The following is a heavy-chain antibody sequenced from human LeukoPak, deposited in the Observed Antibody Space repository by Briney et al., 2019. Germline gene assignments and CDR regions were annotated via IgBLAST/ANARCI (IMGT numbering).Heavy chain of an antibody. CDR1: GYTFTGYY. Sequence: GASVKVSCKASGYTFTGYYMHWARQAPGQGLEWMGIINPSGGSTSYAQKFQGRVTVTRDTSTSTVYMELSSLRSEDTAVYYCARGDCSRGSCYLLDHWGQGTLVTVSS. V-gene: IGHV1-46*01. CDR2: INPSGGST. CDR3: ARGDCSRGSCYLLDH. J-gene: IGHJ4*02. D-gene: IGHD2-15*01.